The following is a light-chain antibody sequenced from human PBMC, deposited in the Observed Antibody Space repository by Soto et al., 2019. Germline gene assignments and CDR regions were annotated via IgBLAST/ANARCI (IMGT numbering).Light chain of an antibody. CDR2: QTS. J-gene: IGKJ1*01. CDR1: QYINTR. CDR3: QQYEAVVT. V-gene: IGKV3-20*01. Sequence: EIVLTQSPATLSSFPGDRVTLSCRASQYINTRLAWYQHRPGQSPRLLIYQTSLRAAGIPDRFSGSGSGTDFTLTISRLEPEDVAVYYCQQYEAVVTFGQGTKVDIK.